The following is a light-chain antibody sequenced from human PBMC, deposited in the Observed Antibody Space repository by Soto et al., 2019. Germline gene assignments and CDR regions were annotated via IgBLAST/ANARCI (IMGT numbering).Light chain of an antibody. J-gene: IGLJ2*01. Sequence: QSVLTQPPSASGTPGQRVTISCSGSSSNIGSNSVSWYQQLPGTAPKLLIYNNNQRPSGVPDRFSGSKSGTSASLAISGLQPEDEADYYCAAWDDSLNGVVFGGGTKVTVL. CDR2: NNN. CDR1: SSNIGSNS. V-gene: IGLV1-44*01. CDR3: AAWDDSLNGVV.